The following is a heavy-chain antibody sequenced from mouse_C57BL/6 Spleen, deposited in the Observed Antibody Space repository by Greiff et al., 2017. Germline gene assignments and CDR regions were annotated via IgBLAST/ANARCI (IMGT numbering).Heavy chain of an antibody. Sequence: EVKLMESGGGLVKPGGSLKLSCAASGFTFSDYGMHWVRQAPEKGLEWVAYISSGSSTIYYADTVKGRFTFSRDNAKHTLFLQMTSLRSEDTAMYYCARGWHYAMDYWGQGTSVTVSS. J-gene: IGHJ4*01. D-gene: IGHD2-3*01. V-gene: IGHV5-17*01. CDR1: GFTFSDYG. CDR3: ARGWHYAMDY. CDR2: ISSGSSTI.